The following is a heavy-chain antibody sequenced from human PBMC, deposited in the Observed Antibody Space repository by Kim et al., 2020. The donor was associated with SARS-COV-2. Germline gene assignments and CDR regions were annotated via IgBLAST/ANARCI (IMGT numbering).Heavy chain of an antibody. D-gene: IGHD3-3*01. CDR1: GGSFSGYY. V-gene: IGHV4-34*01. CDR2: INRSGST. J-gene: IGHJ4*02. Sequence: SETLSLTCAVYGGSFSGYYWSWIRQPPGKGLEWIGEINRSGSTNYNPSLKSRVTISVDTSKNQFSLKLSSVTAADTAVYYCARHWSGYSKYYFDYWGQGT. CDR3: ARHWSGYSKYYFDY.